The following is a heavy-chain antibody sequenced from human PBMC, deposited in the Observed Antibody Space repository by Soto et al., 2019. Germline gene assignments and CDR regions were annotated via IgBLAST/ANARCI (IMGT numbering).Heavy chain of an antibody. CDR2: LSGSGTTT. D-gene: IGHD3-10*01. CDR3: ARVESYGWFFDY. Sequence: ESGGGLEQPGGSLRLSCRTSGFTFSNHAMAWVRQAPGKGLEWVSSLSGSGTTTYYVDSVKGRFTISRDNSNDTLNLQMSGLRADDTAVYFCARVESYGWFFDYWGQGALVTVSS. V-gene: IGHV3-23*01. CDR1: GFTFSNHA. J-gene: IGHJ4*02.